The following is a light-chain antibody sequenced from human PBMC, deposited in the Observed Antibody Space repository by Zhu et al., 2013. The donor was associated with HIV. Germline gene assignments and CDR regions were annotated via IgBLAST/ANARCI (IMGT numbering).Light chain of an antibody. CDR1: QRISSY. Sequence: DIQLTQSPSFLSASVGDRVTVTCRASQRISSYLNWYQQKPGKAPKLLIYAASTLQSGVPSRFSGSGSGTDFTLTISSLQPEDVATYYCQKYNSDPPLTFGGGTKVEIK. CDR3: QKYNSDPPLT. V-gene: IGKV1-27*01. J-gene: IGKJ4*01. CDR2: AAS.